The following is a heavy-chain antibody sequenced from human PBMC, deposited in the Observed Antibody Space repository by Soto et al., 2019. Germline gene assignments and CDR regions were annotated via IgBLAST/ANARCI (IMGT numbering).Heavy chain of an antibody. CDR1: GGSISNDYFY. Sequence: SETLSLNCTVSGGSISNDYFYWSWIRQPPGKGLEWIGYIHSSGRTYYNPSLKSRLDISIDTSKNHFSLKMTSVTAADTAVYFCARGGAIADFYFDSWGQGMLVTVSS. D-gene: IGHD1-26*01. CDR3: ARGGAIADFYFDS. V-gene: IGHV4-30-4*01. J-gene: IGHJ4*02. CDR2: IHSSGRT.